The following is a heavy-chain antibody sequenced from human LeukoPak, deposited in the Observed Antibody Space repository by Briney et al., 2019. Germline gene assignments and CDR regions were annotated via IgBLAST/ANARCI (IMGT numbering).Heavy chain of an antibody. CDR2: IYYSGST. V-gene: IGHV4-30-4*08. D-gene: IGHD5-18*01. J-gene: IGHJ4*02. CDR1: GGSISSGDYY. CDR3: AKSRGYNSGSWDKYFDF. Sequence: PSETLSLTCTVSGGSISSGDYYWSWIRQPPGKGLEWIGYIYYSGSTYYNPSLKSRVTISVDTSKNQFSLKLSSVTAADTAVYYCAKSRGYNSGSWDKYFDFWGQGTLVTVSS.